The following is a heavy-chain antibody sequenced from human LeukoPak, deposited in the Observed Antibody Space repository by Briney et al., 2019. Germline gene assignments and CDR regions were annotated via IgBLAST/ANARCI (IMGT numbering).Heavy chain of an antibody. V-gene: IGHV4-34*01. CDR2: INHSGST. CDR3: ARGRVEMATIKEVYFDY. D-gene: IGHD5-24*01. J-gene: IGHJ4*02. CDR1: VGSLSGYY. Sequence: SETLSLTCAVYVGSLSGYYWRWIRQPQGKGLEWIGEINHSGSTNYNPSLKSRVTISVDTSKNQFSLKLSSVTAADTAVYYCARGRVEMATIKEVYFDYWGQGTLVTVSS.